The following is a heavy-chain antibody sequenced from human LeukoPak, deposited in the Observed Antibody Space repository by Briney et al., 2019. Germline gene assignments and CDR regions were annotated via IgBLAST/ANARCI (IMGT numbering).Heavy chain of an antibody. CDR1: GGSISSGGYY. CDR3: ARGPLYREWLSTHFDY. D-gene: IGHD3-3*01. CDR2: IYYSGST. J-gene: IGHJ4*02. V-gene: IGHV4-31*01. Sequence: PSQTLSLTCTVSGGSISSGGYYWSWIRQHPGKGLEWIGYIYYSGSTYYNPSLKSQVTISVDTSKNQFSLKLSSVTAADTAVYYCARGPLYREWLSTHFDYWGQGTLVTVSS.